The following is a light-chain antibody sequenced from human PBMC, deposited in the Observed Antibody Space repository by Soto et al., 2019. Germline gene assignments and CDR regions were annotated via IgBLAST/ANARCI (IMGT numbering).Light chain of an antibody. CDR3: QQYINWPLT. Sequence: EIVMTQSPATLSVSPGETATLSCRASQSLTSYLAWYQQKPDQAPRLLIYGISTCATDIPDRFSGSGSGTEFTLTISLLQSEDFAFYYCQQYINWPLTFGGGTKVEIK. CDR1: QSLTSY. J-gene: IGKJ4*01. CDR2: GIS. V-gene: IGKV3-15*01.